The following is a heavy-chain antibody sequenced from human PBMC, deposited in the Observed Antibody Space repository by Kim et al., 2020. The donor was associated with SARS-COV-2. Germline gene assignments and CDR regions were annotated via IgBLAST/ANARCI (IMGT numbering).Heavy chain of an antibody. CDR1: GFTFSTYW. J-gene: IGHJ5*02. V-gene: IGHV3-7*03. CDR2: INQDGSDK. Sequence: GGSLRLSCVASGFTFSTYWMNWIRRAPGKGLEWLANINQDGSDKHYLDSVKGRFTISRDNAKNSLFLQMNSLRAEDTAVYYCVRNFDLWGQGTLVTVSS. CDR3: VRNFDL.